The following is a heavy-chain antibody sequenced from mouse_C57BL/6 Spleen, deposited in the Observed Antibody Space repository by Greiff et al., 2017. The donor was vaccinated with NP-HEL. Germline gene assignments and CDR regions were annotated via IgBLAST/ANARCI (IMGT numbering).Heavy chain of an antibody. CDR3: ARRGYGSSYGDYAMDY. CDR1: GFSLTSYG. Sequence: QVQLQQSGPGLVQPSQSLSITCTVSGFSLTSYGVHWVRQSPGKGLEWLGVIWSGGSTDYNAAFISRLSISKDNSKSQVFFKMNSLQADDTAIYYWARRGYGSSYGDYAMDYWGQGTSVTVSS. D-gene: IGHD1-1*01. V-gene: IGHV2-2*01. J-gene: IGHJ4*01. CDR2: IWSGGST.